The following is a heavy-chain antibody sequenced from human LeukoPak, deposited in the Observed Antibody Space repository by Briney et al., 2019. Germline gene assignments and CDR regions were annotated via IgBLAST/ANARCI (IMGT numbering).Heavy chain of an antibody. CDR2: MKEDGGEI. V-gene: IGHV3-7*01. Sequence: GGSLRLSCAGSGFPFSNYWMAWVRQAPGKGLEWVADMKEDGGEINYVDSVKGRFTISRDNAKNSLDLQMNSLRVDDTAVYYCVRDRGYSTFDYWGQGTLVIVSS. J-gene: IGHJ4*02. CDR3: VRDRGYSTFDY. CDR1: GFPFSNYW. D-gene: IGHD4-23*01.